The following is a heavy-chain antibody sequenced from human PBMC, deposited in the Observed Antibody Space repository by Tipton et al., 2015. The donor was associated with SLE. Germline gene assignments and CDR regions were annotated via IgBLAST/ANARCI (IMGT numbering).Heavy chain of an antibody. V-gene: IGHV4-31*03. CDR1: GGSISSGGYY. CDR3: ASRSSPRTNSSYKVV. J-gene: IGHJ6*03. CDR2: IYYSGST. D-gene: IGHD2-2*01. Sequence: TLSLTCTVSGGSISSGGYYWSWIRQHPGKGLEWIGYIYYSGSTYYNPSLKSRVTISVDTSKNQFSLKLSSVTAADTAVYYCASRSSPRTNSSYKVVWGKGTTVTVSS.